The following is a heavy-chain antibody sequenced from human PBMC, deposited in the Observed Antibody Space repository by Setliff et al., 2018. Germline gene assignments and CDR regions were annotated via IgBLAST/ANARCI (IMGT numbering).Heavy chain of an antibody. CDR3: AKAVYLWFGELSGYFDY. Sequence: GESLKISCAASGFTFSSYSMNWVRQAPGKGLEWVAFIRYDGSNKYYADSVKGRFTISRDNSKNTLYLQMNSLRAEDTAVYYCAKAVYLWFGELSGYFDYWGQGTLVTVSS. D-gene: IGHD3-10*01. V-gene: IGHV3-30*02. CDR2: IRYDGSNK. CDR1: GFTFSSYS. J-gene: IGHJ4*02.